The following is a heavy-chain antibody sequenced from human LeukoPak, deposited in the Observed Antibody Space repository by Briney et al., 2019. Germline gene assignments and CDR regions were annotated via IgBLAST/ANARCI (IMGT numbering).Heavy chain of an antibody. V-gene: IGHV4-4*09. J-gene: IGHJ5*02. CDR2: IHSSGCT. Sequence: SETLSLTCTVSGGSISGNYWSWIRQPPGQGLEWIAYIHSSGCTNYNPSLKSRVTISVDTSYNQFSLKVTSVTAADTAMYYCTKRQGPTSGSYDYFDPWGQGALVTVSS. CDR1: GGSISGNY. CDR3: TKRQGPTSGSYDYFDP. D-gene: IGHD1-26*01.